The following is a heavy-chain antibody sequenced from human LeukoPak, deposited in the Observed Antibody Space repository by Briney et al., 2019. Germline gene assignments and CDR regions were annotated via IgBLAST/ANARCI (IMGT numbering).Heavy chain of an antibody. CDR1: GYTFTAYY. CDR2: INPNSGGT. Sequence: ASVKVPCKASGYTFTAYYMHWVRKAPGQGLEWMGWINPNSGGTNYAQKFQGRVTMTRDTSISTAYMELRRLRSDDTAVYYCAKERVVVPAAFDYWGKGTLVTVSS. V-gene: IGHV1-2*02. CDR3: AKERVVVPAAFDY. D-gene: IGHD2-2*01. J-gene: IGHJ4*02.